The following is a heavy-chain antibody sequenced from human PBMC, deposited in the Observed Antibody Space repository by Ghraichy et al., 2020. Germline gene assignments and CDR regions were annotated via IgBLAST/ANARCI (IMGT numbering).Heavy chain of an antibody. V-gene: IGHV3-30-3*01. J-gene: IGHJ4*02. CDR3: AREYSTSWYRSLDS. Sequence: GGSLRLSCAASGFTFSSYAMHWVRQAPGKGLEWVTFISHDGRNNYYADSVKGRFTISRDNSRNTLYLQMDSLRDDDTAMYYCAREYSTSWYRSLDSWGQGTLVTVSS. D-gene: IGHD2-2*01. CDR1: GFTFSSYA. CDR2: ISHDGRNN.